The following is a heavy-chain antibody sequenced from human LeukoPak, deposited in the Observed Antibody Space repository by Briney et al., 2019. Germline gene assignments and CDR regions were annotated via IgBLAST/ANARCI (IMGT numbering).Heavy chain of an antibody. J-gene: IGHJ4*02. CDR1: GFSFSNYW. D-gene: IGHD6-19*01. CDR3: ARALYNRGWYPDYFDS. CDR2: IKRDGSDN. Sequence: GGSLRLSCAASGFSFSNYWMSWVRQAPGKGLEWVANIKRDGSDNYYVGSVEGRFTISRDNAKNSLYLQMSSLRAEDTAIYYCARALYNRGWYPDYFDSWGQGTLVTVSA. V-gene: IGHV3-7*01.